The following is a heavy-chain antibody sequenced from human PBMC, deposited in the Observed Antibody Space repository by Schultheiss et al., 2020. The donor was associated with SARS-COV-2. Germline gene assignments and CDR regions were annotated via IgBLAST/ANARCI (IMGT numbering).Heavy chain of an antibody. D-gene: IGHD2-15*01. CDR2: ISSSGSYI. J-gene: IGHJ4*02. CDR3: ASYRYCSGGSCYTLDY. CDR1: GFTFSNAW. V-gene: IGHV3-21*05. Sequence: GGSLRLSCAASGFTFSNAWMNWVRQAPGKGLEWVSYISSSGSYIYYADSVKGRFTISRDNAKNSLYLQMNSLRAEDTAVYYCASYRYCSGGSCYTLDYWGQGTLVTVSS.